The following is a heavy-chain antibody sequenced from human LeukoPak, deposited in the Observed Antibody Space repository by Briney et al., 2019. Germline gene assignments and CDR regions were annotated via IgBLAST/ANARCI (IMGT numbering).Heavy chain of an antibody. Sequence: GMSLRPSCAASGYTFSIYGMNWVRQAPGKGLEWVAFIWYDGSNTYFAESVMGRFSISKDNFENIVYLQMNSLKIEDTVVYYWARAGIVNSLGYWGPGGQGSVSP. CDR1: GYTFSIYG. D-gene: IGHD2/OR15-2a*01. CDR3: ARAGIVNSLGY. V-gene: IGHV3-33*01. CDR2: IWYDGSNT. J-gene: IGHJ4*02.